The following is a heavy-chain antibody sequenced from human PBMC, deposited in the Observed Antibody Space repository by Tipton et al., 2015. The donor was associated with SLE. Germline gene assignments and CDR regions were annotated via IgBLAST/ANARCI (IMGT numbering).Heavy chain of an antibody. CDR2: ISAYNGHT. Sequence: QSGAEVKKPGASVKVSCKASGYTFTGYYMHWVRQAPGQGLEWMGWISAYNGHTNYAQKLQDRVTLTTDTSTSTAYMELTSLRSDDTAVYYCARGGIAAGWHDYWGQGTLVTVSS. V-gene: IGHV1-18*04. D-gene: IGHD6-13*01. CDR1: GYTFTGYY. CDR3: ARGGIAAGWHDY. J-gene: IGHJ4*02.